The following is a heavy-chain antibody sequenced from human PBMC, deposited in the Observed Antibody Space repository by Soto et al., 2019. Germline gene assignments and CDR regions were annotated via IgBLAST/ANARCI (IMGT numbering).Heavy chain of an antibody. CDR1: GXTIRDYG. J-gene: IGHJ4*02. D-gene: IGHD1-26*01. CDR3: AKDWVGGSNNSYFEY. Sequence: RSPRLFSVDSGXTIRDYGVHWVRQAPGKGLEWVAGISHHGLKEHYADSVKGRFTITRDNSKKTVYLQLNSLRGEDTAVYYCAKDWVGGSNNSYFEYGGQGILVTVSS. V-gene: IGHV3-30*18. CDR2: ISHHGLKE.